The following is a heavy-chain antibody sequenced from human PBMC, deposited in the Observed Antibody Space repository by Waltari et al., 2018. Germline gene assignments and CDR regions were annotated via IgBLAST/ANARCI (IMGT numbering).Heavy chain of an antibody. CDR3: ATNWNYGGYGMDV. Sequence: QVQLVQSGAEVKKPGASVKVPCKASGYTFTGHYMHSVRQAPGPGLEWMGWINPNSGGTNHAQKFQGRVNMTRDTSISTPYMELSRLRSDDTAVYYCATNWNYGGYGMDVWGQGTTVTVSS. CDR1: GYTFTGHY. J-gene: IGHJ6*02. V-gene: IGHV1-2*02. D-gene: IGHD1-7*01. CDR2: INPNSGGT.